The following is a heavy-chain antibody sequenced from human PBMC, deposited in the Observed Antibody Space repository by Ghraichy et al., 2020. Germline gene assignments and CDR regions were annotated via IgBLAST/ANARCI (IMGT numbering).Heavy chain of an antibody. V-gene: IGHV4-4*07. D-gene: IGHD3-10*01. Sequence: GSLRLSCTVSGASISSHYWSWIRQTAGKGLEWIGRIYTSGNANYHPSLMSRVTISVDTSENQLSLKLYSVTAADTAIYYCAREGRQLGRYYNAVDVWRQGTKVTVSS. J-gene: IGHJ6*02. CDR3: AREGRQLGRYYNAVDV. CDR1: GASISSHY. CDR2: IYTSGNA.